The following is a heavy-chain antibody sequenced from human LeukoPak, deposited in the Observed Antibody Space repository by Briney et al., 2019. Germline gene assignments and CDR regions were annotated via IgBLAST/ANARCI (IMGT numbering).Heavy chain of an antibody. Sequence: GGTLRLSCAASGFTFSSYGMSWVRQAPGKGLEWVSAISGSGGSTYYADSVKARFTISRDNSQNTVSLQLNNLRIEDTALYYCAKTSLSDPSGHYYYMDVWGKGTTVTVSS. D-gene: IGHD3-3*01. V-gene: IGHV3-23*01. J-gene: IGHJ6*03. CDR2: ISGSGGST. CDR1: GFTFSSYG. CDR3: AKTSLSDPSGHYYYMDV.